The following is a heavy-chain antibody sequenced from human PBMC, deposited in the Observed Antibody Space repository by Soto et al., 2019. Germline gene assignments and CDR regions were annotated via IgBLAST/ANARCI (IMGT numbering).Heavy chain of an antibody. V-gene: IGHV3-9*01. J-gene: IGHJ4*02. D-gene: IGHD3-10*01. CDR1: GFRFEQYV. CDR3: LKDAPNGSIDD. Sequence: VQVVASGGGLVQPGRSLRLSCAVSGFRFEQYVMHWVRQGPGKGLECVSTVSPTGDTVAYADSVEGRFTVSRDNAQNSLYLQMTSLHGADTAFYYRLKDAPNGSIDDWCQGTLVTVSS. CDR2: VSPTGDTV.